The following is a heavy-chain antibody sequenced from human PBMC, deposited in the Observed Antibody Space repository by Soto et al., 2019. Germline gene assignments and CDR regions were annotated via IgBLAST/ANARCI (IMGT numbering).Heavy chain of an antibody. CDR3: AKDGTTAGIHYYGMDV. V-gene: IGHV3-23*01. CDR1: GFTFSSYG. D-gene: IGHD2-2*02. Sequence: EVQLLESGGGLVQPGGSLRLSCEVSGFTFSSYGMNWVRQGPGKGLKWVSTIGRGGDTYYADSVKGRFTISRDNSKNTLFLQMNSLRAEDTALYFCAKDGTTAGIHYYGMDVWGQGTTVTVSS. J-gene: IGHJ6*02. CDR2: IGRGGDT.